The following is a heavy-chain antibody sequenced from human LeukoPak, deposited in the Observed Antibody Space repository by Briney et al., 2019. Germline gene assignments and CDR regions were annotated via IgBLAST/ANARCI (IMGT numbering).Heavy chain of an antibody. CDR3: AKHRGYSYGSLGMDV. CDR1: GFTFSSYG. Sequence: PGRSLRLSCAASGFTFSSYGMHWVRQAPGKGLEWVAVISYDGSNKYYADSVKGRFTISRDNSENTLYLQMNSLRAEDTAVYYCAKHRGYSYGSLGMDVWGQGTTVTVSS. D-gene: IGHD5-18*01. J-gene: IGHJ6*02. CDR2: ISYDGSNK. V-gene: IGHV3-30*18.